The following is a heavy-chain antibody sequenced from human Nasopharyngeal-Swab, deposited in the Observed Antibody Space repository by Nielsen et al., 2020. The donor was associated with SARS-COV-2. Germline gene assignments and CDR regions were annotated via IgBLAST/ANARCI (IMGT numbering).Heavy chain of an antibody. CDR3: ARPTLGYSSFWFDP. J-gene: IGHJ5*02. CDR2: IFHSGNT. D-gene: IGHD6-19*01. V-gene: IGHV4-59*01. Sequence: SETLSLTCTVSGGSITSYYWGWIRQPPGKGLEWTGYIFHSGNTNYNPSLKSRVTMSVDTSKNQFSLRLSSVTAADSAVYYCARPTLGYSSFWFDPWGQGTLVTVSS. CDR1: GGSITSYY.